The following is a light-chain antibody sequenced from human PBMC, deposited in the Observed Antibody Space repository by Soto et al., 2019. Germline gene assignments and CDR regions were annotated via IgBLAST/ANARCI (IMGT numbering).Light chain of an antibody. J-gene: IGKJ4*01. CDR3: KQFKSYSLT. V-gene: IGKV1-13*02. Sequence: AIQLTQSPSSLSASVGDRVTITCRASQGISSALAWYQQKPGKAPKLLMYDAASLESGVPSRFSGSGSGTDFTLTISSLQPEDSATYYCKQFKSYSLTFGGGTKVEIK. CDR1: QGISSA. CDR2: DAA.